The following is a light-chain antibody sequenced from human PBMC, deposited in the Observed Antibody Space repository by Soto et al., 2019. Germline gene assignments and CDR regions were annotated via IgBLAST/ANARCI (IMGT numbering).Light chain of an antibody. V-gene: IGLV1-40*01. CDR1: SSDIGAGYD. Sequence: QAVVTQPPSVSGAPGQRVTISCTGSSSDIGAGYDVHWYQKLPGTAPKLLIYGNNNRPSGIPDRFSGSKSGTSASLAITGLQAEDEADYYCQSYDTSLSGSVFGGGTKLTVL. CDR3: QSYDTSLSGSV. J-gene: IGLJ2*01. CDR2: GNN.